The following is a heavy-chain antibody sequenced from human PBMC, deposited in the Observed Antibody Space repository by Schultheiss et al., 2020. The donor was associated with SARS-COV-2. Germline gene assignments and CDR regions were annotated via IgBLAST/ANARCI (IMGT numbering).Heavy chain of an antibody. J-gene: IGHJ4*02. Sequence: SQTLSLTCAVYGGSFSGYYWSWIRQPPGKGLEWIGEINHSGSTNYNPSLKSRVTISVDTSKNQFSLKLSSVTAADTAVYYCARGVSGYSYGKAYYWGQGTLVTVSS. D-gene: IGHD5-18*01. CDR3: ARGVSGYSYGKAYY. CDR1: GGSFSGYY. V-gene: IGHV4-34*01. CDR2: INHSGST.